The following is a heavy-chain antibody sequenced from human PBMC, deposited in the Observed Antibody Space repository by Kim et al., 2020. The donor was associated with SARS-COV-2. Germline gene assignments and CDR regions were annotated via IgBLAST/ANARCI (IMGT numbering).Heavy chain of an antibody. V-gene: IGHV4-59*13. J-gene: IGHJ4*02. CDR1: GGSISSYY. D-gene: IGHD5-12*01. CDR3: ARVGSGYDYPDY. CDR2: IYYSGST. Sequence: SETLSLTCTVSGGSISSYYWSWIRQPPGKGLEWIGYIYYSGSTNYNPSLKSRVTISVDTSKNQFSLKLSSVTAADTAVYYCARVGSGYDYPDYWGQGTLVTVAS.